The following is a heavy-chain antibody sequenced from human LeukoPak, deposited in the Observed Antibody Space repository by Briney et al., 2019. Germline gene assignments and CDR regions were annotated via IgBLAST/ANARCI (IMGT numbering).Heavy chain of an antibody. V-gene: IGHV1-24*01. J-gene: IGHJ3*02. CDR2: FDPEDGET. D-gene: IGHD3-22*01. Sequence: ASVKVSCKVSGYTLTELSMHWVRQAPGKGLEWMRGFDPEDGETIYAQKFQGRVTMTEDTSTDTAYMELSSLRSEDTAVYYCAAVKTYYYDTSGYYFPLNAFDIWGQGTMVTVSS. CDR3: AAVKTYYYDTSGYYFPLNAFDI. CDR1: GYTLTELS.